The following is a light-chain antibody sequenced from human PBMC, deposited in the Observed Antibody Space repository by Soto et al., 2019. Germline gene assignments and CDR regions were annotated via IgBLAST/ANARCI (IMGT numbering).Light chain of an antibody. V-gene: IGLV3-1*01. Sequence: SYELTQPPSVSVSPGQTASITCSGYNLGDKYVSWYQQKADQSPLLVIFQDVKRPSGIPDRFSGSNSGNTATLTISGTQSIDEADYYCQAWDSSTFYVFGSGTKVTVL. J-gene: IGLJ1*01. CDR3: QAWDSSTFYV. CDR2: QDV. CDR1: NLGDKY.